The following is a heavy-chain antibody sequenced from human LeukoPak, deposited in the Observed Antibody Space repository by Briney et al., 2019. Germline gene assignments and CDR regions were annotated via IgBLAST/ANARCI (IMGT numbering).Heavy chain of an antibody. CDR2: ISGRGGST. J-gene: IGHJ4*02. Sequence: GGSLSLFCAASGFTFSRYAMSGVRQARGEGREGVSDISGRGGSTYYGDPVKGRFTISRDNSKNTLYVQMNSLRAEDTAVYYCAKGRSRVPENYYWGQGTLVTVSS. CDR1: GFTFSRYA. CDR3: AKGRSRVPENYY. D-gene: IGHD2-2*01. V-gene: IGHV3-23*01.